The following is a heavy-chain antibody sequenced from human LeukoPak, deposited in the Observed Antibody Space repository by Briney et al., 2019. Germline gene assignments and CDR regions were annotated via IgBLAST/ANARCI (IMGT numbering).Heavy chain of an antibody. CDR1: GGSISSHY. V-gene: IGHV4-59*08. J-gene: IGHJ5*02. D-gene: IGHD3-10*01. Sequence: PSETLSLTCTVPGGSISSHYWSWIRQPPGKGLEWIGYVSDSGNTVYNPSLKSRVTILRDTSKTQFSLRLSSVTAADTAVYYCARHATGSYSVPWLDPWGQGTLVTVSS. CDR3: ARHATGSYSVPWLDP. CDR2: VSDSGNT.